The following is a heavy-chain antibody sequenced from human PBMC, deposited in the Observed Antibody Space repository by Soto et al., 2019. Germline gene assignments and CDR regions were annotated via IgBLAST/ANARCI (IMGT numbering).Heavy chain of an antibody. Sequence: QITLKESGPTLVKPTQTLTLTCTFSGFSLSTTGMGVGWIRQPPGKALEWLALIYWDDAKRYSPSLKSRPTITKDTSKNQVVLIMTNMDPVDTATYYCAHARPKYSSGWYHYGGQGTLVTGAS. CDR1: GFSLSTTGMG. J-gene: IGHJ4*02. D-gene: IGHD6-19*01. CDR2: IYWDDAK. V-gene: IGHV2-5*02. CDR3: AHARPKYSSGWYHY.